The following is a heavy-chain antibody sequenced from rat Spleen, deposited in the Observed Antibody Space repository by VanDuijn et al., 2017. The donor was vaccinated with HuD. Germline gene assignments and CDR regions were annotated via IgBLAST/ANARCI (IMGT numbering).Heavy chain of an antibody. Sequence: EVQLVESGGGLVQPGRSMKLSCAASGFTFSDYNMAWVRQAPKKGLEWVAAITYDGSSTYYRDSMKGRFTISRNNAKSTLYLQMNSLRSEDTATYYCARQHSSHIYPSYVMDAWGQGASVTVSS. CDR3: ARQHSSHIYPSYVMDA. D-gene: IGHD1-2*01. J-gene: IGHJ4*01. CDR1: GFTFSDYN. V-gene: IGHV5-7*01. CDR2: ITYDGSST.